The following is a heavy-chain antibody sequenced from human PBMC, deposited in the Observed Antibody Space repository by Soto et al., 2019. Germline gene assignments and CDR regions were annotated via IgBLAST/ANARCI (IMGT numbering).Heavy chain of an antibody. D-gene: IGHD6-19*01. CDR3: ARESIAVAGTASYGMDV. CDR2: ISSSSSYI. Sequence: GGSLRLSCAASGFTFSSYTMNWVRQAPGKGLEWVSSISSSSSYIYYADSVKGRFTISRDNAKNSLYLQMNSLRAEDTAVYYCARESIAVAGTASYGMDVWGQGTTVTVSS. CDR1: GFTFSSYT. J-gene: IGHJ6*02. V-gene: IGHV3-21*01.